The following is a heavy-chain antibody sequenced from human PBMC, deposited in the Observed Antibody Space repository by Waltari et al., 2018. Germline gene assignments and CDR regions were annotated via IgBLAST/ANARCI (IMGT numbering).Heavy chain of an antibody. CDR2: GST. V-gene: IGHV4-39*07. CDR3: ARVRGYCSGGSCTSGWFDP. Sequence: GSTYYNPSLKSRVTISVDTSKNQFSLKLSSVTAADTAVYYCARVRGYCSGGSCTSGWFDPWGQGTLVTVSS. J-gene: IGHJ5*02. D-gene: IGHD2-15*01.